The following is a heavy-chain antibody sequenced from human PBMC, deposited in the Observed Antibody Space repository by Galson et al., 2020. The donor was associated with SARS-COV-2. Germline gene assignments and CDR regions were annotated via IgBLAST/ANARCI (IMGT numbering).Heavy chain of an antibody. Sequence: TLSLTCTVSGGSISSGSYYWSWIRQPAGKGLEWIGRIYTSGSTNYNPSLKSRVTISVDTSKNQFSLKLSSVTAADTAVYYCARHKYDNWFDPWGQGTLVTVSS. J-gene: IGHJ5*02. V-gene: IGHV4-61*02. CDR1: GGSISSGSYY. CDR3: ARHKYDNWFDP. CDR2: IYTSGST.